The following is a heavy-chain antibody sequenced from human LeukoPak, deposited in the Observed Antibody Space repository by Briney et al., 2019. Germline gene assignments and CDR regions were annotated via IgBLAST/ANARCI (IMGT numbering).Heavy chain of an antibody. D-gene: IGHD3-10*01. CDR2: IYSGGST. CDR1: GFTVSSNY. Sequence: GGSLRLSCAASGFTVSSNYMSWVRQAPGKGLGWVSVIYSGGSTYYADSVKGRFTISRDNSKNTLYLQMNSLRAEDTAVYYCARDGTMVRGVIMAHWGQGTLVTVSS. CDR3: ARDGTMVRGVIMAH. V-gene: IGHV3-66*01. J-gene: IGHJ4*02.